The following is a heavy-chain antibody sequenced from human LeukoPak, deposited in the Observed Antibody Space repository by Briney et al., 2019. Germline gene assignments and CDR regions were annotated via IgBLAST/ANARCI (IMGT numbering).Heavy chain of an antibody. CDR2: IYHSGST. J-gene: IGHJ5*02. V-gene: IGHV4-38-2*02. D-gene: IGHD3-16*01. Sequence: SETLSLTCTVSGYSISSGYYWGWIRQPPGKGLEWIGSIYHSGSTYYNPSLKSRVTISVDTSKNQFSLKLSSVTAADTAVYYCARSGPSGGNRIDPWGQGTLVTVSS. CDR1: GYSISSGYY. CDR3: ARSGPSGGNRIDP.